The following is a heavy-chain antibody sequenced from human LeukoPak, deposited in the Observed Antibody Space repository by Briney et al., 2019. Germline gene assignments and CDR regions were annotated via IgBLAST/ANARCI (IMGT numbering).Heavy chain of an antibody. Sequence: ASVKVSCKASGYTFTSYGISWVRQAPGQGLEWMGWISAYNGNTNYAQKLQGRVTMTTDTSTSTAYMELRSLRSDDTAVYYCAREVEEHIVVVTAMDYGMDVWGQGTTVTVSS. J-gene: IGHJ6*02. CDR1: GYTFTSYG. V-gene: IGHV1-18*01. CDR2: ISAYNGNT. CDR3: AREVEEHIVVVTAMDYGMDV. D-gene: IGHD2-21*02.